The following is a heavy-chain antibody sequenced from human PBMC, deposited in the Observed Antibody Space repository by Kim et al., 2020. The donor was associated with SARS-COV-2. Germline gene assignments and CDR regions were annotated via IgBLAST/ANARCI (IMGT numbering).Heavy chain of an antibody. CDR3: ARGWPDYYDDGYYFDY. CDR2: IYPGDSDT. Sequence: GESLKISCKGSGYSFTSYWIGWVRQMPGKGLEWMGIIYPGDSDTRYSPSFQGQVTISADKSISTAYLQWSSLKASDTAMYYCARGWPDYYDDGYYFDYWGQGTLVTVSS. CDR1: GYSFTSYW. J-gene: IGHJ4*02. V-gene: IGHV5-51*01. D-gene: IGHD3-22*01.